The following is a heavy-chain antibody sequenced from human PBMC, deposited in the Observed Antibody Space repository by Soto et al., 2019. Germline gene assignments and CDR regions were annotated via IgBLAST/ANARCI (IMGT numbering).Heavy chain of an antibody. V-gene: IGHV5-10-1*01. CDR1: GYSFTSYW. CDR3: ARQLGYCSGGSCYSELTVGDYYYGMDV. D-gene: IGHD2-15*01. CDR2: IDPSDSYT. Sequence: ESLKSSCKGSGYSFTSYWISWVRQMPGKGLEWMGRIDPSDSYTNYSPSFQGHVTISADKSISTAYLQWSSLKASDTAMYYCARQLGYCSGGSCYSELTVGDYYYGMDVWGQGTTVTVSS. J-gene: IGHJ6*02.